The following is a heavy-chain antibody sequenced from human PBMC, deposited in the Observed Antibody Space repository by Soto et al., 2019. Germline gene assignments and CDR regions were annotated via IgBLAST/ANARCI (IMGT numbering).Heavy chain of an antibody. CDR1: GGSISSYY. CDR2: IYSSGST. V-gene: IGHV4-4*07. CDR3: ARDEQQWRGFDY. J-gene: IGHJ4*02. Sequence: NPSETLSLTCTVSGGSISSYYWTWIRQPAGKGLEWIGRIYSSGSTNYNPSLKSRVTMSVDTSKNQFSLKLSSVTAADTAVYYCARDEQQWRGFDYWGQGTLVTVSS. D-gene: IGHD6-19*01.